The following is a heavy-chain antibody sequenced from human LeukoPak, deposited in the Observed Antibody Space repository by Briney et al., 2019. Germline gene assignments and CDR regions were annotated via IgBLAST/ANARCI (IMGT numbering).Heavy chain of an antibody. D-gene: IGHD6-6*01. CDR1: GFTFSSYG. V-gene: IGHV3-30*02. Sequence: PGGSLRLSCAASGFTFSSYGMHWVRQAPGKGLEGVAFIRYDGSNKYYADSVKGRFTISRDNSKNTLYLQMNSLRAEDTAVYYCAKAARYSSSISAKPLPGYYYYMDVWGKGTTVTVSS. CDR2: IRYDGSNK. CDR3: AKAARYSSSISAKPLPGYYYYMDV. J-gene: IGHJ6*03.